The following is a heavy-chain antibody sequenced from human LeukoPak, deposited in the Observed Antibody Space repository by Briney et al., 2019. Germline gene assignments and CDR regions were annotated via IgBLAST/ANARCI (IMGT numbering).Heavy chain of an antibody. V-gene: IGHV1-2*02. CDR2: INPNNGGT. D-gene: IGHD3-22*01. CDR1: GYTFTGYY. Sequence: ASVKVSCKASGYTFTGYYMHWVRQAPGQGLGWMGWINPNNGGTNYAQKFQGRVTMTRDTSISTAYMELSRLRSDDTAAYYCARSNYDSSSYYSRPYYYGMDVWGQGTTVTVSS. J-gene: IGHJ6*02. CDR3: ARSNYDSSSYYSRPYYYGMDV.